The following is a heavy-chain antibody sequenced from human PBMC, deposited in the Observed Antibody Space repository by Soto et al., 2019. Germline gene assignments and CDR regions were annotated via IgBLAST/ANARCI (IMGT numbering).Heavy chain of an antibody. CDR1: GGSISSGGYS. V-gene: IGHV4-30-2*01. Sequence: PSETLSLTCAVSGGSISSGGYSWSWIRQPPGKGLEWIGYIYHSGSTYYNPSLKSRVTISVDRSKNQFSLKLSSVTAADTAVYYCARGYYCSGGSCYSSHYYYYGMDVWRQRTTVTVSS. CDR2: IYHSGST. D-gene: IGHD2-15*01. J-gene: IGHJ6*02. CDR3: ARGYYCSGGSCYSSHYYYYGMDV.